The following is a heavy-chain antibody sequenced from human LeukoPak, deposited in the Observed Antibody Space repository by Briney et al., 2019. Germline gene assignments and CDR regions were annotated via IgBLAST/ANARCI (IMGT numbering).Heavy chain of an antibody. CDR2: IYRSGRT. CDR1: GYSISSGYY. J-gene: IGHJ4*02. Sequence: PSETLSLTCAVSGYSISSGYYWGWIRQPPGKGLEWIGSIYRSGRTYYNPAHKTRLIISVDTSKNQFSLRLYSVTASDTAVYFCARHVSGNLWYFDDWGQGTLVIVSS. D-gene: IGHD1-26*01. CDR3: ARHVSGNLWYFDD. V-gene: IGHV4-38-2*01.